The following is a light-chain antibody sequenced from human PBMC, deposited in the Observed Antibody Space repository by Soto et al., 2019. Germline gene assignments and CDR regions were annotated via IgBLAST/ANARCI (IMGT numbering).Light chain of an antibody. CDR2: DAF. CDR1: QTIDNY. J-gene: IGKJ4*01. CDR3: QQRKNWPLT. V-gene: IGKV3-11*01. Sequence: EIVLTQSPATLSLSPGERATLSCRASQTIDNYLHWYQQKPGQAPRLLIYDAFYRAAGVPVRFSGVGSGTDFTLTISSLEPEDFAFYYCQQRKNWPLTFGGGTRVEI.